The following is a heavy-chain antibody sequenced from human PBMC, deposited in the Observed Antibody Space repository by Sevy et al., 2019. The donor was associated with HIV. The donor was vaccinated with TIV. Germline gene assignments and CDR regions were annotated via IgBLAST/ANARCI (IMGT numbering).Heavy chain of an antibody. D-gene: IGHD1-26*01. CDR1: GFTFSSYS. J-gene: IGHJ4*02. Sequence: EGSLRLSCAASGFTFSSYSMNWVRQAPGKGLEWVSSISRSSSYIYHADSVKGRFTISRDNAKNSLHLQMNSLRAEDTAVYYCARWDADRRWYFDYWGQGILVTVSS. V-gene: IGHV3-21*01. CDR2: ISRSSSYI. CDR3: ARWDADRRWYFDY.